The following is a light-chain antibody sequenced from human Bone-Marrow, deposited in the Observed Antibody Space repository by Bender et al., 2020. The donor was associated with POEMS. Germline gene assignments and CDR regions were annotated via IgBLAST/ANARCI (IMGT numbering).Light chain of an antibody. CDR1: IIGYDR. J-gene: IGLJ3*02. CDR3: QVWNTGRDQV. CDR2: DDS. V-gene: IGLV3-21*02. Sequence: SFVLTQPPSVSVAPGQTARITCGGNIIGYDRVHWYQQKPGQAPVLVVYDDSDRPSGIPERFSGSNSGDTATLPINGAEAGDEADYFCQVWNTGRDQVFGGGTKLTVL.